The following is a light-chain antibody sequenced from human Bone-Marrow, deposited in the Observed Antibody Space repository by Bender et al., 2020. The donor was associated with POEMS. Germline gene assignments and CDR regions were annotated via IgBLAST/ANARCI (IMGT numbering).Light chain of an antibody. CDR2: DGS. Sequence: QSVLTQPPSVSGSPGQSVTISCTGTSSDVGVYDRVSWYQQHPDKAPKLMIYDGSQRPSGVSYRFSGSKSGNTASLTISGLQAGDEADYYCQSYDSSLRGSYVFGTGTKDSVL. J-gene: IGLJ1*01. CDR3: QSYDSSLRGSYV. V-gene: IGLV2-18*02. CDR1: SSDVGVYDR.